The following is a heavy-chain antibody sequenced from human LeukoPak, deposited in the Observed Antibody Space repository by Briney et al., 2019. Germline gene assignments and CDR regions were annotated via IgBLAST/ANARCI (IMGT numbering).Heavy chain of an antibody. D-gene: IGHD6-19*01. CDR1: GGSISSTSYY. Sequence: PSETLSLTCTVSGGSISSTSYYWSWIRQPPGKGLERIGEINHSGSTNYNPSLKSRVTISGDTSKNQFSLKLSSVTAADTAVYYCARGQGQWLGVFPRPHYYMDVWGKGTTVTVSS. J-gene: IGHJ6*03. CDR2: INHSGST. CDR3: ARGQGQWLGVFPRPHYYMDV. V-gene: IGHV4-39*07.